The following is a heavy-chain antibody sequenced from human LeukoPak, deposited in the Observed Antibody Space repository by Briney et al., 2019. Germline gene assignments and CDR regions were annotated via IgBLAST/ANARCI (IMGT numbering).Heavy chain of an antibody. V-gene: IGHV3-7*01. CDR2: IKQDGDER. CDR3: ASAHDGDYEGFANLNF. CDR1: GFTFSSYR. J-gene: IGHJ4*02. Sequence: GGSLRLSCAASGFTFSSYRMSWVRQAPGKGLEWVANIKQDGDERHYVDSVKGRFTIYRDNAKNSLYLQMNSLRAEDTAVYYCASAHDGDYEGFANLNFWGRGTLVTVSS. D-gene: IGHD4-17*01.